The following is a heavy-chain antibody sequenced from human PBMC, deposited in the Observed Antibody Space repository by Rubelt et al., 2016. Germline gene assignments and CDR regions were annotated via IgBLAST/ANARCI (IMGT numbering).Heavy chain of an antibody. CDR2: INAGNGNT. D-gene: IGHD6-13*01. CDR3: ARGLGLGYSSSWFNWFDP. Sequence: QVQLVQSGAEVKKPGASVKVSCKASGYTFTCYAMHWVRQAPGQRLEWMGWINAGNGNTKYSQKFQGRVPITRDTTASTAYMELSSLSSEDTAVYYCARGLGLGYSSSWFNWFDPWGQGTLVTVSS. CDR1: GYTFTCYA. J-gene: IGHJ5*02. V-gene: IGHV1-3*01.